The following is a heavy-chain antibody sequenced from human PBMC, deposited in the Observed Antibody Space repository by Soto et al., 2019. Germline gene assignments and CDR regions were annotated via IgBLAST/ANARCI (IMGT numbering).Heavy chain of an antibody. Sequence: GGSLRLSCAASGFTFSSHAMHWVRQAPGKGLEWVAVISYDGSNKYSADSVKGRFTISRDNSKKTLYLQMNSLRAEDTAVYYCARSGDNYNRLDYWGQGTPVTVSS. D-gene: IGHD1-1*01. V-gene: IGHV3-30-3*01. CDR3: ARSGDNYNRLDY. CDR1: GFTFSSHA. J-gene: IGHJ4*02. CDR2: ISYDGSNK.